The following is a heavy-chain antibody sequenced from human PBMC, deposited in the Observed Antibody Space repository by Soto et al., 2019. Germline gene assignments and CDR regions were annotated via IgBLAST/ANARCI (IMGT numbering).Heavy chain of an antibody. J-gene: IGHJ6*03. V-gene: IGHV3-30*18. CDR1: GFTFSSYG. Sequence: GGSLRLSCAASGFTFSSYGMHWVRQAPGKGLEWVAVISYDGSNKYYADSVKGRFTISRDNSKNTLYLQMNSLRAEDTAVYYCAKSSSRLPYYYYYYMDVWGKGTTVTVSS. CDR2: ISYDGSNK. D-gene: IGHD6-13*01. CDR3: AKSSSRLPYYYYYYMDV.